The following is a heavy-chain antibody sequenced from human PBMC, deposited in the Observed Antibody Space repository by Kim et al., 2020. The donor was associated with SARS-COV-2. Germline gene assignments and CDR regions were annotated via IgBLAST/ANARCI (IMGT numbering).Heavy chain of an antibody. J-gene: IGHJ4*02. CDR3: ARDRHLPYYYDSSGYLDY. V-gene: IGHV3-48*02. Sequence: GGSLRLSCAASGFTFSSYSMNWVRQAPGKGLEWVSYISSSSITIYYADSVKGRFTISRDNAKNSLYLQMNSLRDEDTAVYYCARDRHLPYYYDSSGYLDYWGQGTLVTVSS. CDR1: GFTFSSYS. D-gene: IGHD3-22*01. CDR2: ISSSSITI.